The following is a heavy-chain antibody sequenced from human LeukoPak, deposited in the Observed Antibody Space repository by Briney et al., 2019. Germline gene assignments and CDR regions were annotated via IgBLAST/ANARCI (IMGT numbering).Heavy chain of an antibody. J-gene: IGHJ4*02. D-gene: IGHD5/OR15-5a*01. Sequence: SQTLSLTCAISGYSFSSYSSPWNWIRQSPSRGLEWLGKTHYRSKWNYDYDVSLKSRLTINRDSAKEQFDLQLSSVTSEDTAVYYRAKSLRSVSYRIQYWGQGTLVTVS. CDR1: GYSFSSYSSP. CDR3: AKSLRSVSYRIQY. V-gene: IGHV6-1*01. CDR2: THYRSKWNY.